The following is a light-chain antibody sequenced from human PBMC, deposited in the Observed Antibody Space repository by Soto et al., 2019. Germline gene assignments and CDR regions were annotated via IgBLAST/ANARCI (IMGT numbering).Light chain of an antibody. V-gene: IGKV3-15*01. J-gene: IGKJ1*01. Sequence: EIVLTQSPGTLSLSPGERVTLSCRARQSVSSNLAWYQQRPGQAPRLLISGASTRATGVPARFSGSGSGAEFTLTISSLQSEDFAVYYCQQYDNWPRTFGQGTKVDIK. CDR1: QSVSSN. CDR2: GAS. CDR3: QQYDNWPRT.